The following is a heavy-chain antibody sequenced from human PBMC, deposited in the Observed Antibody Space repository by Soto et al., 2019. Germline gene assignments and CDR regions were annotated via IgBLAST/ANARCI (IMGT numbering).Heavy chain of an antibody. CDR3: ARDYATMIVVNNFDY. D-gene: IGHD3-22*01. J-gene: IGHJ4*02. CDR1: GFTFSSYW. CDR2: INSDGSST. Sequence: EVQLVESGGGLVQPGGSLRLSCAASGFTFSSYWMHWVRQAPGKGLVWVSRINSDGSSTSYADSVKGRFTISRDNAKNTPYPQKNSLRAEGKGVYFCARDYATMIVVNNFDYWGQGTLVTVSS. V-gene: IGHV3-74*01.